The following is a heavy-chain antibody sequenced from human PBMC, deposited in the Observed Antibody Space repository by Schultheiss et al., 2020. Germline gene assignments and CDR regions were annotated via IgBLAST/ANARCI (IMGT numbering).Heavy chain of an antibody. Sequence: SGPTLVKPTQTLTLPCTFSGFSLSTSGVGVGWIRQPPGKALEWLALIYWDDDKRYSPSLKSRLTMTKDTAKDQVVLKMTNMDPVDTATYYCAHSRRDSGYDFYFFDYWGQGTVVTVS. V-gene: IGHV2-5*02. CDR1: GFSLSTSGVG. CDR3: AHSRRDSGYDFYFFDY. CDR2: IYWDDDK. D-gene: IGHD5-12*01. J-gene: IGHJ4*02.